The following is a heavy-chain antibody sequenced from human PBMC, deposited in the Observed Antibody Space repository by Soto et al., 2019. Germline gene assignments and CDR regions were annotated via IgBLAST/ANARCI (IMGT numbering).Heavy chain of an antibody. J-gene: IGHJ3*01. Sequence: QITLKESGPTLVKPTQTLTLTCNFSGFSLTTDGVGVGWIRQPPGKSLEWLALIYWDDDKRYNSSLKNRLTVTKDTSRNQVVLTMTNMEPVDTATYFCAHSFVSWYGFDLWGDGTTVTVSS. D-gene: IGHD2-21*01. CDR2: IYWDDDK. V-gene: IGHV2-5*02. CDR1: GFSLTTDGVG. CDR3: AHSFVSWYGFDL.